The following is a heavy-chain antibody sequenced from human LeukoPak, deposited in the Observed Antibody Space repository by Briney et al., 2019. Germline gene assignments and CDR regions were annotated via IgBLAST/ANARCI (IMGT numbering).Heavy chain of an antibody. Sequence: GGSLRLSCAASGFTFSSYAMSWVRQTPGKGLEWVSTLSGSGGNTYYADSVKGRVTISRDNSKNTLYLQMNSLRAEDTAVYHCAKGSYYYDSADYFDYWGQGTLVTVSS. CDR3: AKGSYYYDSADYFDY. D-gene: IGHD3-22*01. V-gene: IGHV3-23*01. CDR2: LSGSGGNT. J-gene: IGHJ4*02. CDR1: GFTFSSYA.